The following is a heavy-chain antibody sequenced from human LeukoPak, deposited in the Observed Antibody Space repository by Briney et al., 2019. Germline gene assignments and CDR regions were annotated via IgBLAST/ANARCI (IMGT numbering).Heavy chain of an antibody. CDR3: ARPLYAGSSWDY. CDR1: GFTFSSYA. V-gene: IGHV3-48*04. J-gene: IGHJ4*02. Sequence: GGSLRLSCAASGFTFSSYAMSWVRRAPGKGLEWVSSISSSGTTIYYADSVTGRFTVSRDNAKKSLYLQMNSLRAEDTAVYYCARPLYAGSSWDYWGQGTLVTVSS. CDR2: ISSSGTTI. D-gene: IGHD3-16*02.